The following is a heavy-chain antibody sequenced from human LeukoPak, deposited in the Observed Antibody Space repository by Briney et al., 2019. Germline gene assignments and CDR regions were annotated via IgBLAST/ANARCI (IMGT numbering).Heavy chain of an antibody. J-gene: IGHJ4*02. D-gene: IGHD3-10*01. CDR1: GGSISSGDYY. CDR3: ARHSRSVDYGSGSYTWDY. Sequence: PSQTLSLTCTVSGGSISSGDYYWSWIRQPPGKGLEWIGYIYYSGSTYYNLSLKSRVTISVDTSRNQFSLKLSSVTAADTAVYYCARHSRSVDYGSGSYTWDYWGQGTLVTVSS. CDR2: IYYSGST. V-gene: IGHV4-30-4*01.